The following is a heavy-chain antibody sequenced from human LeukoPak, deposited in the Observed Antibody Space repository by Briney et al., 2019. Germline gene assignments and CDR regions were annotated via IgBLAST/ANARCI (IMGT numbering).Heavy chain of an antibody. V-gene: IGHV3-74*01. J-gene: IGHJ4*02. CDR3: ASSGSGHYYFDF. CDR1: GVTLSSYW. CDR2: ITNDGSNT. Sequence: GGSLRLPCAASGVTLSSYWMHWVRQVPGKGLVWVSRITNDGSNTRYADSVKGRFIISRDNAKNTLYLQMNSLGAEDTAVYFCASSGSGHYYFDFWGQGTLVTVSS. D-gene: IGHD3-22*01.